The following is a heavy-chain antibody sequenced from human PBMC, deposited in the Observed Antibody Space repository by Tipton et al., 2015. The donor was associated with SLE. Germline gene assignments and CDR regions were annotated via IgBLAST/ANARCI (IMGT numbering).Heavy chain of an antibody. Sequence: TLSLTCTVSGYPISSGYYWGWIRQPPGKGLEWIGSMYQSGSTYYNPSLKSRVTISVDTSKNQFSLKLSSVTAADTAVFYCAKGSGWYKDWGQGTLVTVSS. J-gene: IGHJ4*02. CDR3: AKGSGWYKD. D-gene: IGHD6-19*01. CDR2: MYQSGST. V-gene: IGHV4-38-2*02. CDR1: GYPISSGYY.